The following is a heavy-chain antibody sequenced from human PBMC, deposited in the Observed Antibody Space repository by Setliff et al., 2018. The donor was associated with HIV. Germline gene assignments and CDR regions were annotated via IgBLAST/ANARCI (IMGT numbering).Heavy chain of an antibody. J-gene: IGHJ4*02. Sequence: ASVKVSCKASGYTFTSYGITWVRQAPGQGLEWMGWISGYNGNTDYAQNLQDRVTVTTDTSTSTAYMELRSLRSDDTAIYYCARVAVTGWDYWGQGSLVTVSS. CDR2: ISGYNGNT. D-gene: IGHD6-19*01. CDR1: GYTFTSYG. CDR3: ARVAVTGWDY. V-gene: IGHV1-18*01.